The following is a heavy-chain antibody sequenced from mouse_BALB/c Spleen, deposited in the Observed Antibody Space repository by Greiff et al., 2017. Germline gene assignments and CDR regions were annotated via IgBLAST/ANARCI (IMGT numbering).Heavy chain of an antibody. CDR3: AKQNRIGPLRRGAWFAY. J-gene: IGHJ3*01. CDR2: IWGDGST. CDR1: GFSLTSYG. V-gene: IGHV2-3*01. Sequence: VKVVESGPGLVAPSQSLSITCTVSGFSLTSYGVSWVRQPPGKGLEWLGVIWGDGSTNYHSALISRLSISKDNSKSQVFLKLNSLQTDDTATYYCAKQNRIGPLRRGAWFAYWGQGTLVTVSA. D-gene: IGHD1-2*01.